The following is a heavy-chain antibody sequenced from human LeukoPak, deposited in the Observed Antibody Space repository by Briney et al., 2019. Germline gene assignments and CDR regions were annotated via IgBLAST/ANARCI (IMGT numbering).Heavy chain of an antibody. J-gene: IGHJ4*02. V-gene: IGHV4-38-2*01. CDR2: IFHSGIT. CDR3: ARGAGTRHLDY. Sequence: PSETLSLTCAVSGYSFSSGYYWGWIRQPPGKGLEWIGSIFHSGITYYNPSLETRVTLSVDTSKNQFSLNVNSVTAADTAVYYCARGAGTRHLDYWGQGTLVTVSS. CDR1: GYSFSSGYY. D-gene: IGHD1-7*01.